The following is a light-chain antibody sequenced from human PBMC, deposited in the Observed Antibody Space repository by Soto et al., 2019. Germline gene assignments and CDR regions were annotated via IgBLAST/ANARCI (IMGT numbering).Light chain of an antibody. CDR3: QQYNSYSPYT. CDR2: DAS. J-gene: IGKJ2*01. V-gene: IGKV1-5*01. CDR1: QSISSW. Sequence: DIQMTQSPSTLSASVGDRVTITCRASQSISSWLAWYQQKPGKAPKLLIYDASSLESGVPSRFGGSGSGTEFTLTISSRQPDDFATYYCQQYNSYSPYTFGQGTKLEIK.